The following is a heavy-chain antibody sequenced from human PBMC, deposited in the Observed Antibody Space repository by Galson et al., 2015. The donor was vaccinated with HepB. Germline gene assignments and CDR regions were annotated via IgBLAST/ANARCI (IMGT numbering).Heavy chain of an antibody. D-gene: IGHD5-12*01. J-gene: IGHJ4*02. CDR1: GFTFSSYV. V-gene: IGHV3-33*01. Sequence: SLRLSCAASGFTFSSYVMHWVRQAPGKGLEWVAVIWFDGSNKYYADSVKGRFTISRDNSKNTLYLQMNSLRTEDAAIYYCARVLRGYSGHYFDHWGQGAPVTVSS. CDR3: ARVLRGYSGHYFDH. CDR2: IWFDGSNK.